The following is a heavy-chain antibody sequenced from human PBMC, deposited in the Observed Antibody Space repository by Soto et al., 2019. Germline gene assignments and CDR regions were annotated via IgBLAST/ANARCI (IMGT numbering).Heavy chain of an antibody. Sequence: GGSLRLSCAASGFTFSSYAMSWVRQAPGKGLEWVSAISGSGGSTYYADSVKGRFTISRDNSKNTLYLQMNSLRAEDTAVYYCAKGPRVVPAAMIFDYWGQGTLVTVSS. D-gene: IGHD2-2*01. V-gene: IGHV3-23*01. CDR1: GFTFSSYA. CDR2: ISGSGGST. CDR3: AKGPRVVPAAMIFDY. J-gene: IGHJ4*02.